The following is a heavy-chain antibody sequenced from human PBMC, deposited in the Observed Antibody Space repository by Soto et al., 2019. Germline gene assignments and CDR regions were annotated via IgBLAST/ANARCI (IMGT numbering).Heavy chain of an antibody. J-gene: IGHJ4*02. V-gene: IGHV3-30-3*01. CDR3: ARDRTGGQLQWLVLES. CDR2: ISYDGSNK. D-gene: IGHD6-19*01. CDR1: GFTFRNYA. Sequence: QVQLAESGGGVVQPGRSLRLSSAASGFTFRNYAMHWVRQAPGKGLEWVAIISYDGSNKYYADSMKGRFTISRDNSKNTLYVQMNSLGAEDSAVYYCARDRTGGQLQWLVLESWGQGTLVIVSS.